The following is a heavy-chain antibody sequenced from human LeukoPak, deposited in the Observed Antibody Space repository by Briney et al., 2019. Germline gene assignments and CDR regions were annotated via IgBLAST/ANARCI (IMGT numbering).Heavy chain of an antibody. J-gene: IGHJ4*02. Sequence: GGSLRLSCAASGFTVSSNYMSWVRQAPGKGLEWVSVIYSGGSTYYTDSVKGRFTISRDNSKNTLYLQMNSLRVEDTAVYYCTKYGGYYDSSGYYYFDYWGQGTLVTVSS. V-gene: IGHV3-53*01. D-gene: IGHD3-22*01. CDR3: TKYGGYYDSSGYYYFDY. CDR1: GFTVSSNY. CDR2: IYSGGST.